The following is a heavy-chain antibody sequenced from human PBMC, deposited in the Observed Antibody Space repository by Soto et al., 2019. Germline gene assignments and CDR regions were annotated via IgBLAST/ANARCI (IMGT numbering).Heavy chain of an antibody. Sequence: QVQFVQSGAEVKKPGASVKVSCKASGYTFTNFAIHWVRQAPGQRHEWMGWINADNGNTKYSQKFQDRFTITRDTSAGTVSMELSSLKSEDTAVYYCARDGGIAVFGVVTLHHYFDYWGQGTLVTVSS. CDR3: ARDGGIAVFGVVTLHHYFDY. D-gene: IGHD3-3*01. CDR1: GYTFTNFA. J-gene: IGHJ4*02. CDR2: INADNGNT. V-gene: IGHV1-3*01.